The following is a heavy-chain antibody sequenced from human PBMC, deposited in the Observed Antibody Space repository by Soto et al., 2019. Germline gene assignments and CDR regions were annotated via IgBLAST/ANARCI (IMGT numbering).Heavy chain of an antibody. CDR3: ARIRSQDYLPDY. V-gene: IGHV2-70*01. D-gene: IGHD4-17*01. CDR2: IDWDDDK. Sequence: SAAEPGNPAQTLTLTCTFSGFSLSTRKMCVSWIRPPPGKALEWLALIDWDDDKYYSTSLKTRLTISKDTSKNQVVLTMTNMDPVDTATYYCARIRSQDYLPDYWGQGTLVTVSS. J-gene: IGHJ4*02. CDR1: GFSLSTRKMC.